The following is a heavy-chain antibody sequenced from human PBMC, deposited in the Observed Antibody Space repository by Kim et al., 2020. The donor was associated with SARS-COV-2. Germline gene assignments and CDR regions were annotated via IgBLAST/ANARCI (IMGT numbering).Heavy chain of an antibody. D-gene: IGHD3-10*01. J-gene: IGHJ5*02. V-gene: IGHV1-3*01. Sequence: YAQACQGRATITRDRAATTAYMELSSLTSKDTAVYYCAREGSGSYNWFDPWGQGTLVTVSS. CDR3: AREGSGSYNWFDP.